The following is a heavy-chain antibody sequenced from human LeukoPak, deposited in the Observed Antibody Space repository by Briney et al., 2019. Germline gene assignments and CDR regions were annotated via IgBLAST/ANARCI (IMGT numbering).Heavy chain of an antibody. CDR3: ARELRFLEWYRNDDAFDI. CDR2: MNPNSGNT. V-gene: IGHV1-8*02. D-gene: IGHD3-3*01. CDR1: GYTFTSYG. J-gene: IGHJ3*02. Sequence: ASVKVSCKASGYTFTSYGISWVRQATGQGLEWMGWMNPNSGNTGYAQKFQGRVTMTRNTSISTAYMELSSLRSEDTAVYYCARELRFLEWYRNDDAFDIWGQGTMVTVSS.